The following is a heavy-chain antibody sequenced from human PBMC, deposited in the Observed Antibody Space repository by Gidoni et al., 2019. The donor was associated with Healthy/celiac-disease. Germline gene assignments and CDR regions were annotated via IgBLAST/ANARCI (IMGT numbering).Heavy chain of an antibody. CDR2: IWYDGSNK. D-gene: IGHD1-7*01. Sequence: QVQLVESGGGVVQPGRSLRLSCAASGFTFSSYGMHWVRQAPGKGLEWVAVIWYDGSNKYYADSVKGRFTISRDNSKNTLYLQMNSLRAEDTAVYYCARDSGTGAFDYWGQGTLVTVSS. CDR1: GFTFSSYG. J-gene: IGHJ4*02. V-gene: IGHV3-33*01. CDR3: ARDSGTGAFDY.